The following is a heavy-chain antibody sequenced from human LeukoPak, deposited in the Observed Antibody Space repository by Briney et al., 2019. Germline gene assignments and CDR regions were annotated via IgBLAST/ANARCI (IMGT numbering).Heavy chain of an antibody. D-gene: IGHD3-22*01. CDR2: NDYTGGA. CDR1: GGSISSYY. Sequence: SETLSLTCTVSGGSISSYYWSWIRQPPGKGLEWIGNNDYTGGANYNPSLKSRVTILVDTSKNQFSLKLISVTAADTAVYFCARNGPHYHDNSGYLGSWGQGALVTVSS. CDR3: ARNGPHYHDNSGYLGS. J-gene: IGHJ4*02. V-gene: IGHV4-59*01.